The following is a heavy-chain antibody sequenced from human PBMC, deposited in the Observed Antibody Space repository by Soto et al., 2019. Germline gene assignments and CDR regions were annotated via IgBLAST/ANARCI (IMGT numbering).Heavy chain of an antibody. J-gene: IGHJ6*02. CDR1: GGSFTGYY. V-gene: IGHV4-34*01. CDR2: INHSGST. CDR3: ARTGGMDL. Sequence: QVQLQQWGAGLLKPSETLSLTCAVYGGSFTGYYWSWLRQPPGKGPEWIGEINHSGSTKYNPSLENRVTISVYTSKNQFSLRLNSVSAADTAVYYCARTGGMDLWSQGATVTVSS.